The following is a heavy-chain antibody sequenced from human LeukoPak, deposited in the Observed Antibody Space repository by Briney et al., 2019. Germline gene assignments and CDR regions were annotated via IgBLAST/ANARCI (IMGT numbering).Heavy chain of an antibody. J-gene: IGHJ4*02. CDR3: ASTSMTTVVPNYFDY. CDR2: ISWNRGSL. D-gene: IGHD4-23*01. V-gene: IGHV3-9*01. CDR1: GFSFDDYA. Sequence: PGRSLRLSCAASGFSFDDYAMHWVWQAPGKGLEWVSGISWNRGSLGYADSVKGRFTISRDNDKNSLYLQMNSLRAEDTAVYYCASTSMTTVVPNYFDYWGQGTLVTVSS.